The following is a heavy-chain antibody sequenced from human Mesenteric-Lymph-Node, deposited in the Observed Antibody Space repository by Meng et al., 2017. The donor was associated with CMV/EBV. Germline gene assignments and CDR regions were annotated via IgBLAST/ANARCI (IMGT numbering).Heavy chain of an antibody. CDR1: GYTFTSYG. V-gene: IGHV1-18*01. Sequence: ASVKVSCKASGYTFTSYGIRWVRQAPGQGLEWMGWISAYNGNTNYAQKLQGRVTMTTDTSTGTAYMELRSLRSNDTAVYYCARRRQQLVGSCWFDHWGQGTLVTVSS. D-gene: IGHD6-13*01. CDR3: ARRRQQLVGSCWFDH. CDR2: ISAYNGNT. J-gene: IGHJ5*02.